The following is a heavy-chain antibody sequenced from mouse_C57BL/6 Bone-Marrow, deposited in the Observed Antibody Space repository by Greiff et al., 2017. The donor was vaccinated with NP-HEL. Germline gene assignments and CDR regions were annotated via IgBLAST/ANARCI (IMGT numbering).Heavy chain of an antibody. CDR2: IWSDGST. CDR3: ARHGDAAGYAMDY. V-gene: IGHV2-6-1*01. D-gene: IGHD6-5*01. Sequence: QVQLQQSGPGLVAPSQSLSITCTVSGFSLTSYGVHWVRQPPGKGLEWLVVIWSDGSTTYNSALNSRLSISKDNSKSQVFLKMNSLQTDDTAMYYCARHGDAAGYAMDYWGQGTSVTVSS. CDR1: GFSLTSYG. J-gene: IGHJ4*01.